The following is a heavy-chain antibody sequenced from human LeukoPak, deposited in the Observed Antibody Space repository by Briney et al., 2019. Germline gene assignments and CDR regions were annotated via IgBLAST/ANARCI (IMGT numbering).Heavy chain of an antibody. CDR1: GFTFSSYG. CDR3: AKQREAVGWSPDY. Sequence: GRSLRLSCAASGFTFSSYGMHWVRQAPGKGLQWVAVIWSDGNNKYYADSVKGRFTISKDNSKNTLYLQMNSLRAEDTAVYYCAKQREAVGWSPDYWGQGTLVTVSS. J-gene: IGHJ4*02. CDR2: IWSDGNNK. V-gene: IGHV3-33*06. D-gene: IGHD6-19*01.